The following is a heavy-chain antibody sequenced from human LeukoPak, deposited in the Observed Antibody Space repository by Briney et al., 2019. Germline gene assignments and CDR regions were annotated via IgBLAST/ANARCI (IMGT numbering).Heavy chain of an antibody. Sequence: ASVKVSCKASGYTFSANYMNWVRQAPGQRLEWMGWLNPDSGATNYAQKFQGRLTMTRDTSINTAYMELTTLTSNDTAVYYCARDLAGTGGSSSPYDAFDIWGQGVMVTVSS. CDR2: LNPDSGAT. V-gene: IGHV1-2*02. CDR1: GYTFSANY. D-gene: IGHD1-26*01. J-gene: IGHJ3*02. CDR3: ARDLAGTGGSSSPYDAFDI.